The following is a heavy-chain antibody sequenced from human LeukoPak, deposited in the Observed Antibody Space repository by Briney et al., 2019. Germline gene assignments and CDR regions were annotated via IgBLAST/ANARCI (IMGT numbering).Heavy chain of an antibody. Sequence: ASVKVSCKASGYTFSSYGISWVRQAPGQGLEWMGWISDYNGNTNYAQKVQGRVTMTTDPFTSTAYMELRSLRSDDTAVHYCARDGPDRAAWFDPWGQGTLVTVSS. CDR1: GYTFSSYG. D-gene: IGHD3-22*01. V-gene: IGHV1-18*01. CDR2: ISDYNGNT. CDR3: ARDGPDRAAWFDP. J-gene: IGHJ5*02.